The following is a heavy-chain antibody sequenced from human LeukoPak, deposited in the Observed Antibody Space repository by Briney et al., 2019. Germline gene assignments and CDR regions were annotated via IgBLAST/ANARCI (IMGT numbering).Heavy chain of an antibody. V-gene: IGHV4-39*01. J-gene: IGHJ4*02. CDR1: GGSISSSSYY. Sequence: SETLSLTCTVSGGSISSSSYYWGWIRQPPGKGLEWIGSIYYSGSTYYNPSLKSRVTISVDTPKNQFSLKLSSVTAADTAVYYCARHEADGYNDYTFDYWGQGTLVTVSS. CDR2: IYYSGST. CDR3: ARHEADGYNDYTFDY. D-gene: IGHD5-24*01.